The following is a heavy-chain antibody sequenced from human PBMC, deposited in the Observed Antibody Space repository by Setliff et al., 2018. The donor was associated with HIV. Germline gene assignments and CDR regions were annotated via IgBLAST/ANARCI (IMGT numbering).Heavy chain of an antibody. Sequence: LRLSCAASNFTFSFYGMHWVRQAPGKGLEWVAFTPNDGSYKNYADSVKGRFTISRDNSKNTLCLQMDSLRAEDTAVYYCAKCGGTCWHNFFGPWGQGTLVTVSS. D-gene: IGHD2-15*01. J-gene: IGHJ5*02. V-gene: IGHV3-30*02. CDR3: AKCGGTCWHNFFGP. CDR1: NFTFSFYG. CDR2: TPNDGSYK.